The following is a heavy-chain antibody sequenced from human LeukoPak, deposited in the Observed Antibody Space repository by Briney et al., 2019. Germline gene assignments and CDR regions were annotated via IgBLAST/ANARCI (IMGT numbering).Heavy chain of an antibody. CDR1: GFTFDDYA. CDR3: TRGKGDQGWY. Sequence: GGSLRLSCAASGFTFDDYAMHWVRQAPGKGLEWVGFIRSKAYGGTTEYAASVKGRFTISRDDSKSIAYLQMNSLKTEDAAVYYCTRGKGDQGWYWGQGTLVTVSS. V-gene: IGHV3-49*04. J-gene: IGHJ4*02. D-gene: IGHD2-15*01. CDR2: IRSKAYGGTT.